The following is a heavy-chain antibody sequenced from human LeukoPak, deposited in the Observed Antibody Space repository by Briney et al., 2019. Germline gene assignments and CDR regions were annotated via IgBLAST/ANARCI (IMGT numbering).Heavy chain of an antibody. CDR1: GFTFSSYA. CDR2: ISSNGGST. V-gene: IGHV3-64*01. CDR3: ARDGGAVAFDY. D-gene: IGHD6-19*01. Sequence: GGSLRLSCAASGFTFSSYAMHWVRQAPGKGLEYVSAISSNGGSTYYANSVKGRFTISRDNAKNSLYLQMNSLRAEDTAVYYCARDGGAVAFDYWGQGTLVTVSS. J-gene: IGHJ4*02.